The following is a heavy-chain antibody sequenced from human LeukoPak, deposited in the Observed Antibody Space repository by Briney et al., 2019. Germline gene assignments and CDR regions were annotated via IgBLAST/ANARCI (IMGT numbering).Heavy chain of an antibody. D-gene: IGHD6-19*01. CDR3: ARGYSSGWRSDDAFDI. CDR2: ISAYNGNT. V-gene: IGHV1-18*01. Sequence: ASVTLSCTASGYTFTSYGISWVRQAPGQGLEWMGWISAYNGNTNYAQKLQGRVTMTTDTSTSTAYMELRSLRSDNTAVYYCARGYSSGWRSDDAFDIWGQGTMVTVSS. CDR1: GYTFTSYG. J-gene: IGHJ3*02.